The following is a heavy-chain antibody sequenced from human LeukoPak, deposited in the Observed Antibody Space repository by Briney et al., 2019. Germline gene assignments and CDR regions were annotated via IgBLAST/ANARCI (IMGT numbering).Heavy chain of an antibody. D-gene: IGHD7-27*01. V-gene: IGHV1-2*06. CDR3: ARDLPSTSNWELDY. CDR1: GYTFIDYY. J-gene: IGHJ4*02. Sequence: ASVKVSCKASGYTFIDYYIHWVRQAPGQGLEWMGRINPNSGGSNYAQNSQGRVTMTRDTSISTAYMELSRLRSDDTAVYYCARDLPSTSNWELDYWGQGTLVTVSS. CDR2: INPNSGGS.